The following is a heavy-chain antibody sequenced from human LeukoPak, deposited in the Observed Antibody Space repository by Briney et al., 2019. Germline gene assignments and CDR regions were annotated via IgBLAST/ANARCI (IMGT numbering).Heavy chain of an antibody. CDR2: IYYSGST. J-gene: IGHJ4*02. CDR1: GGSISSYY. CDR3: ARNRGSSVFDY. V-gene: IGHV4-59*12. Sequence: SETLSLTCTVSGGSISSYYWSWIRQPPGKGLEWIGYIYYSGSTNYNPSLKSRVTISVDTSKNQFSLKLSSVTAADTAVYYCARNRGSSVFDYWGQGTLVTVSS. D-gene: IGHD1-26*01.